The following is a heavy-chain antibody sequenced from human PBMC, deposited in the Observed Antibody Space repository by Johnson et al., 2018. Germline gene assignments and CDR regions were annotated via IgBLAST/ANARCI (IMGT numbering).Heavy chain of an antibody. D-gene: IGHD2-15*01. J-gene: IGHJ3*01. V-gene: IGHV3-30*03. CDR2: ISDDGSNK. CDR3: ARDWGYASPEGGDDAFDF. Sequence: QVQLVESGGGVVQPGRSXRLSCAASGFTFSRYGLHWVRQAPGKGLEWVAVISDDGSNKYYADSVKARFTISRDNSKNIVFLQMNRLRPEEPAVYYCARDWGYASPEGGDDAFDFWGQGTMVTVFS. CDR1: GFTFSRYG.